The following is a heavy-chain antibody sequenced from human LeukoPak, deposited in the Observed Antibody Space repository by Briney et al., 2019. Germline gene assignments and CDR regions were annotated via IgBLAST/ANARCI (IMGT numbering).Heavy chain of an antibody. Sequence: GGSLRLSCVASGFIFSDYYMSWIRQAPGKGLEWVSYISRSDTTVYYADSVKGRFTVSGDDAKSSLYLQMNSLRAEDSAVYYCARGPNHYDYYDLDVWGQGTTVIVSS. CDR2: ISRSDTTV. J-gene: IGHJ6*02. CDR3: ARGPNHYDYYDLDV. V-gene: IGHV3-11*01. CDR1: GFIFSDYY.